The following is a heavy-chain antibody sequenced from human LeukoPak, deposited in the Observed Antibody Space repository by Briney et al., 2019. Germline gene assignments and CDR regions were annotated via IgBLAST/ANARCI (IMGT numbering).Heavy chain of an antibody. D-gene: IGHD3-10*01. J-gene: IGHJ4*02. Sequence: SETLSLTCAVYGGSFSGYYWSWIRQPPGKGLEWIGEINHSGSTNYNPSLKSRVTISVDTPKNQFSLKLSSVTAADTAVYYCARAITNIDYWGQGTLVTVSS. V-gene: IGHV4-34*01. CDR1: GGSFSGYY. CDR3: ARAITNIDY. CDR2: INHSGST.